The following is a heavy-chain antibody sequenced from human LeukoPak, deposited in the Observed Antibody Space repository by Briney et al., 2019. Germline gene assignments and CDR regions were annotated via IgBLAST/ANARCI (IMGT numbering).Heavy chain of an antibody. CDR1: GYTFTGYY. V-gene: IGHV1-2*02. J-gene: IGHJ3*02. CDR2: INPNSGGT. CDR3: ARDGGILTGFGNDAFDI. Sequence: ASVKVSCKASGYTFTGYYMHWVRQAPGQGLEWMGWINPNSGGTNYAQKFQGRVTMTRDTSISTAYMELSRLRSDDTAVYYCARDGGILTGFGNDAFDIWGQGTMVTVSS. D-gene: IGHD3-9*01.